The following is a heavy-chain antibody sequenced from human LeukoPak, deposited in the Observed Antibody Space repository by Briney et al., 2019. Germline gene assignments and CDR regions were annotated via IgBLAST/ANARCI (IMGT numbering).Heavy chain of an antibody. CDR3: VREGSGSTHYMDV. CDR1: GFTFDDYD. V-gene: IGHV3-21*01. D-gene: IGHD3-10*01. J-gene: IGHJ6*03. Sequence: GGSLRLSCAASGFTFDDYDMNWVRQAPGKGLEWVSSISGSSKSIDYADSLKGRFAISRDNANNSLFLQMNSLRVEDTAVYYCVREGSGSTHYMDVWGKGTPVTVSS. CDR2: ISGSSKSI.